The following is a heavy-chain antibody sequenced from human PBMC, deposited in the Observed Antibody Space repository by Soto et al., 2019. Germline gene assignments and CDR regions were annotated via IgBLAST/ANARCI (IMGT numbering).Heavy chain of an antibody. CDR3: ARDKANSGWHVGWFDP. J-gene: IGHJ5*02. CDR1: GGTFSSYV. CDR2: IIPIFGTA. V-gene: IGHV1-69*01. Sequence: QVQLVQSGAEVKKPGSSVKVSCRASGGTFSSYVISWVRQAPGQGLEWMGGIIPIFGTANYEQKFQGRVTINAHEFTSTDYMELSSLRSEDTAVYYCARDKANSGWHVGWFDPWGQGTLVTVSS. D-gene: IGHD6-19*01.